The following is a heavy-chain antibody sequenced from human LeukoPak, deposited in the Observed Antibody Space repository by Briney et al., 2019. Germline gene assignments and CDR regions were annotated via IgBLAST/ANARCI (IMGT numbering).Heavy chain of an antibody. CDR1: GGSISSYY. J-gene: IGHJ4*01. CDR3: ARGRDGYNFGSDY. D-gene: IGHD5-24*01. V-gene: IGHV4-59*01. CDR2: VYYTGRT. Sequence: SETLSLTCTVFGGSISSYYWSWIRQPPGKGLEWIGYVYYTGRTNYNPSLKSRVTISVDTSKNQFSLKLSSVTAADTAVYYCARGRDGYNFGSDYWXXXXLVTVSS.